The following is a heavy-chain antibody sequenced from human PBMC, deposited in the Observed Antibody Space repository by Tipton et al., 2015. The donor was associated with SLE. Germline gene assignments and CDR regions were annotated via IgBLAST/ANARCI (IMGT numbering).Heavy chain of an antibody. J-gene: IGHJ4*02. D-gene: IGHD3-10*01. CDR2: IHSSGST. V-gene: IGHV4-59*08. Sequence: TLSLTCSVSGGSTSPYYYNWIRQPPGKGLEWIGHIHSSGSTIYNSSLKSRVTISVDTSKNQFSLKLTSVTAADTAVYYCARQGITMLQGVYFDYWGQGTLVTVSS. CDR1: GGSTSPYY. CDR3: ARQGITMLQGVYFDY.